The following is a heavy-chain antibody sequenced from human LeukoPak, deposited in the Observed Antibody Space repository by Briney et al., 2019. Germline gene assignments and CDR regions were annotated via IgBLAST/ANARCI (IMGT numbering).Heavy chain of an antibody. J-gene: IGHJ6*03. CDR3: AKDMVVRGPAYYHYMDV. D-gene: IGHD3-10*01. CDR2: ISWNSGSI. Sequence: GRSLRLSCAASGFTFDDYAMHWVRQAPGKGLEWVSGISWNSGSIGYADSVKGRFTISRDNAKNSLYLQMNSLRAEDTALYYCAKDMVVRGPAYYHYMDVWGKGTTVTVSS. CDR1: GFTFDDYA. V-gene: IGHV3-9*01.